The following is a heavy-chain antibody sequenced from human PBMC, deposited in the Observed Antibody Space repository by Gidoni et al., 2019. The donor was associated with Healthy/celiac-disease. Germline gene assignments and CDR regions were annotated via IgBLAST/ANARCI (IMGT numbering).Heavy chain of an antibody. CDR3: ALGNWNYRYYFDY. Sequence: QVQLVQSGAEVKKPGSSVKVSCKAYGGPFSSYAISGVRQAPGQGLEWMGRISPILGIANSAQKFQGRVTIPADKSTSTAYMELSSLRSEDTAVYYCALGNWNYRYYFDYWGQGALVTVSS. V-gene: IGHV1-69*04. J-gene: IGHJ4*02. D-gene: IGHD1-7*01. CDR1: GGPFSSYA. CDR2: ISPILGIA.